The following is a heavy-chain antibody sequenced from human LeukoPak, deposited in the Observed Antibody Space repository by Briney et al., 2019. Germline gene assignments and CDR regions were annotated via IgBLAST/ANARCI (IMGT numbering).Heavy chain of an antibody. J-gene: IGHJ4*02. CDR1: GFTFSSYG. D-gene: IGHD7-27*01. V-gene: IGHV3-30*18. CDR2: ISYDGSNK. Sequence: PGGSLRLSCAASGFTFSSYGMHWVRQAPGKGLEWVAVISYDGSNKYYADSVKGRFTISRDNSKNTLYLQMNSLRAEDTAVYYCAKDFGELGISTGFDYWGQGTLVTVSS. CDR3: AKDFGELGISTGFDY.